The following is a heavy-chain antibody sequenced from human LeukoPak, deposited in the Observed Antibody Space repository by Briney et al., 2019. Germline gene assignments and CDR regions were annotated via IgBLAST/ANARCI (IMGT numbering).Heavy chain of an antibody. J-gene: IGHJ4*02. Sequence: PGGSLRLSCAASGFTFSSYSMNWVRQAPGKGLEWVSSISSSSSYIYYADSVKGRFTISRDNAKNSLYLQMNSLRAEDTAVYYCARDASGQGYFDYWGQGTLVTVSS. CDR1: GFTFSSYS. CDR3: ARDASGQGYFDY. V-gene: IGHV3-21*01. D-gene: IGHD5-12*01. CDR2: ISSSSSYI.